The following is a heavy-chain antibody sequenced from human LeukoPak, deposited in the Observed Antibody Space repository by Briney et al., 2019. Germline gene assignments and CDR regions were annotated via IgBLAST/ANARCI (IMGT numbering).Heavy chain of an antibody. J-gene: IGHJ4*02. CDR1: GVSITSYY. Sequence: SETLSLTCCVSGVSITSYYWRWIRQSPGKGLEWVGYVYDNENYNPSLKGRVTLSVDTSRSQFFLDLHSVTAADTAVYYCAGLGLRIYGGKIAFNFWGQGLLVSVSS. CDR3: AGLGLRIYGGKIAFNF. CDR2: VYDNE. D-gene: IGHD4-23*01. V-gene: IGHV4-59*08.